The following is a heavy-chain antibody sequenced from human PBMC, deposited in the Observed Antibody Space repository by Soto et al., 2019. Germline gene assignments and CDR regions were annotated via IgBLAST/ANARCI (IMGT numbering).Heavy chain of an antibody. J-gene: IGHJ4*02. D-gene: IGHD4-4*01. CDR2: IFWDDDK. V-gene: IGHV2-5*02. CDR1: GFSLSTSGVG. Sequence: QITLKESGPTLVKPTQTLTLTCTFSGFSLSTSGVGVGWIRQPPGKALEWLALIFWDDDKRYSPSLKSRPTITKDTSKNQVVLTMTNMDPVDTATYFCARRPGYSNYDYWGQGTLVTVSS. CDR3: ARRPGYSNYDY.